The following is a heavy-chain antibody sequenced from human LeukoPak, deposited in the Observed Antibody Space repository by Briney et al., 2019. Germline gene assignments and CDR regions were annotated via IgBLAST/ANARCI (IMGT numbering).Heavy chain of an antibody. CDR3: ARGPDFSRP. CDR2: INHGGST. J-gene: IGHJ5*02. D-gene: IGHD3-3*01. CDR1: GGSFSGYY. V-gene: IGHV4-34*01. Sequence: SETLSLTCAVYGGSFSGYYWSWIRQPPGKGLEWIGEINHGGSTNYNPSLKSRVTISVDTSKNQFSLKLSSVTAADTAVYYCARGPDFSRPWGQGTLVTVSS.